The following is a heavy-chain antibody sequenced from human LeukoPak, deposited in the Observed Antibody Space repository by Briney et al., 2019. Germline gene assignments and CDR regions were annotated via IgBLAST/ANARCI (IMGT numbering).Heavy chain of an antibody. Sequence: PGGSLRLSCAASGFTFSSYAMHWVRQAPGKGLEWVALISYDGSNKYYADSVKGRFTISRDNSKNTLYLQMNSLRAEDTAVYYCARFTVAAAAGFDYWGQGTLVTVSS. CDR1: GFTFSSYA. V-gene: IGHV3-30*14. J-gene: IGHJ4*02. CDR2: ISYDGSNK. CDR3: ARFTVAAAAGFDY. D-gene: IGHD6-13*01.